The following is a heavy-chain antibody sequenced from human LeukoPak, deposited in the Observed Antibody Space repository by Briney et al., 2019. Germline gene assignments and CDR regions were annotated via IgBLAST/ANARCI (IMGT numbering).Heavy chain of an antibody. D-gene: IGHD2-15*01. CDR3: ARDDCSGGSCNWYFDL. J-gene: IGHJ2*01. CDR2: IRNSGTTI. Sequence: PGGSLRLSCAASGFTFSSHAMNWVRQAPGKGLEWGSYIRNSGTTIYYADSVKGRFTISRDNAKNSLYLQMNSLRADDTAVYYCARDDCSGGSCNWYFDLWGRGTRVTVSS. CDR1: GFTFSSHA. V-gene: IGHV3-48*03.